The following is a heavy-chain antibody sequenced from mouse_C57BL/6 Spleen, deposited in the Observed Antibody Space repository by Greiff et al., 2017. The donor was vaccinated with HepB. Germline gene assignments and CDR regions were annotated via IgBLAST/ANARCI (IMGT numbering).Heavy chain of an antibody. J-gene: IGHJ3*01. D-gene: IGHD2-5*01. V-gene: IGHV1-7*01. CDR1: GYTFTSYW. Sequence: VQLQQSGAELAKPGASVKLSCKASGYTFTSYWMHWVKQRPGQGLEWIGYINPSSGYTKYNQKFKDKATLTADKSSSTAYMQLSSLTYEDSAVYYCARSPYSNFAWFAYWGQGTLVTVSA. CDR2: INPSSGYT. CDR3: ARSPYSNFAWFAY.